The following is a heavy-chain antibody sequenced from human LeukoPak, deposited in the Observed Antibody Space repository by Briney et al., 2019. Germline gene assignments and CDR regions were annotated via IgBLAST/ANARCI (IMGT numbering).Heavy chain of an antibody. Sequence: PSETLSLTCTVSGGSVSSGSYYWSWIRQPPGKGLEWIGYIYYSGSTNYHPSLKSRVTISVDTSKNQFSLKLSSVTAADTAVYYCAREAGIAAAGTGVGTYDYWGQGTLVTVSS. CDR3: AREAGIAAAGTGVGTYDY. CDR1: GGSVSSGSYY. V-gene: IGHV4-61*01. D-gene: IGHD6-13*01. CDR2: IYYSGST. J-gene: IGHJ4*02.